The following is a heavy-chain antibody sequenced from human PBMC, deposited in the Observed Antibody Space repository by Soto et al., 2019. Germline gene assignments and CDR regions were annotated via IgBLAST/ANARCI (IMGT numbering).Heavy chain of an antibody. J-gene: IGHJ6*02. CDR1: GFTFSSYG. V-gene: IGHV3-30*18. CDR3: AKDRRPNYYYSMDV. CDR2: ISYDGSNK. D-gene: IGHD6-25*01. Sequence: QVQLVESGGGVVQPGRSLRLSCAASGFTFSSYGMHWVRQAPGKGLEWVAVISYDGSNKYYADSVKGRFTISRDNSKNTLYLQMNSLRAEDTAVYYCAKDRRPNYYYSMDVWGQGTRVTVSS.